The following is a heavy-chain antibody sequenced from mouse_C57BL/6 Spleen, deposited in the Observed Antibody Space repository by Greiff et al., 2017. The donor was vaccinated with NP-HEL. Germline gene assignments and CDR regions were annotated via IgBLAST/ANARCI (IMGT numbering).Heavy chain of an antibody. J-gene: IGHJ1*03. D-gene: IGHD2-1*01. V-gene: IGHV2-3*01. CDR2: IWGDGST. CDR1: GFSLPSYG. CDR3: AIYGNYWYFDV. Sequence: VKLVESGPGLVAPSQSLSITCPVSGFSLPSYGVSWVRQPPGKGLEWLGVIWGDGSTNYHSALISRLSISKDNSKSQVFLKLNSLQTDDTATYYCAIYGNYWYFDVWGTGTTVTVSS.